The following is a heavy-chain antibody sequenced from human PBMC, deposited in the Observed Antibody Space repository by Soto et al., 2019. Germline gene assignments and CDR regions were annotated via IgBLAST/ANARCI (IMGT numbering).Heavy chain of an antibody. J-gene: IGHJ5*02. CDR3: ARTGHTLLWFGELLFDWFDP. V-gene: IGHV1-18*01. D-gene: IGHD3-10*01. CDR2: ISPYNGNT. Sequence: ASVKVSCKASGYTFTTYGISWVRQAPGQGVEWMGWISPYNGNTSYAQKFQGRVTMTRNTSTSTAYMELSSLRSEDTAVYYCARTGHTLLWFGELLFDWFDPWGQGTLVTVSS. CDR1: GYTFTTYG.